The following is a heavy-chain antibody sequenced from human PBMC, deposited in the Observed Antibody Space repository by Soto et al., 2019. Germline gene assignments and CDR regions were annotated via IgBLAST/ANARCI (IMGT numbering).Heavy chain of an antibody. V-gene: IGHV3-74*01. D-gene: IGHD1-26*01. CDR1: GFTFSIYW. J-gene: IGHJ6*02. CDR3: TRVGGSVSGMDV. CDR2: IDNAGSSA. Sequence: EVQLVESGGGLVQPGGSLRLSCAASGFTFSIYWMHWVRQAPGKGPVWVSRIDNAGSSARYADSVKGRFTISRDNAKNTVYLQMNSLGAEDTAVYSCTRVGGSVSGMDVWGQGTTVTVSS.